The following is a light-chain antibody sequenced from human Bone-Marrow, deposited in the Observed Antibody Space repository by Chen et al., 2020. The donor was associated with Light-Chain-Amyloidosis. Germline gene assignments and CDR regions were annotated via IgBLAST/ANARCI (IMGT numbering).Light chain of an antibody. Sequence: EIVLTQSPGPLSLSPGERATLSCRASQSVSSSYLAWYQQKPGQAPRLLIYGASSRATVIPDKFSGSGSGTDFTLTSSRLEPEDFAVYYCQQYGSSPLITFGQGTRLEIK. CDR3: QQYGSSPLIT. V-gene: IGKV3-20*01. CDR1: QSVSSSY. CDR2: GAS. J-gene: IGKJ5*01.